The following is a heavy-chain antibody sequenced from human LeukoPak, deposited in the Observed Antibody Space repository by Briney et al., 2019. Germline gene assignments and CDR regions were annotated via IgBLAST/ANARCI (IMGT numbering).Heavy chain of an antibody. D-gene: IGHD1-1*01. Sequence: GGSLRLSCAASGFTFKTYAITWVRQAPGKGLEWVSTISGSGNGEGVLSYGDSVKGRFTISRDNSMKTVFLQMNSLRVEDTAVYFCAKGLYTTSDFYYGIDIWGQGTTVTVS. CDR1: GFTFKTYA. J-gene: IGHJ6*02. CDR2: ISGSGNGEGVL. CDR3: AKGLYTTSDFYYGIDI. V-gene: IGHV3-23*01.